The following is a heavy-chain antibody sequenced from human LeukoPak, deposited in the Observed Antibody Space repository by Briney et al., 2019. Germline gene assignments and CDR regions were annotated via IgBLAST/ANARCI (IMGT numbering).Heavy chain of an antibody. D-gene: IGHD3-22*01. J-gene: IGHJ4*02. V-gene: IGHV3-23*01. CDR3: AKDSRPGGYSPVSYFDY. CDR2: ISGSGGST. CDR1: GFTFGNYA. Sequence: GGSLRLSCAASGFTFGNYAMSWVRQAPGKGLEWVSAISGSGGSTYYADSVKGRFTISRDNSKNTLYLQMNSLRAEDTAVYYCAKDSRPGGYSPVSYFDYWGRGTLVTVSS.